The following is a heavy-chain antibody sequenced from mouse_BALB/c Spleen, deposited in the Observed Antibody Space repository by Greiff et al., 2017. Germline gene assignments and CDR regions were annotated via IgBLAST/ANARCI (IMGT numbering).Heavy chain of an antibody. CDR1: GDSITSGY. D-gene: IGHD1-2*01. CDR2: ISYSGST. CDR3: ARRGTATNAMDY. J-gene: IGHJ4*01. V-gene: IGHV3-8*02. Sequence: EVKLQESGPSLVKPSQTLSLTCSVTGDSITSGYWNWIRKFPGNKLEYMGYISYSGSTYYNPSLKSRISITRDTSKNQYYLQLNSVTTEDTATYYCARRGTATNAMDYWGQGTSVTVSS.